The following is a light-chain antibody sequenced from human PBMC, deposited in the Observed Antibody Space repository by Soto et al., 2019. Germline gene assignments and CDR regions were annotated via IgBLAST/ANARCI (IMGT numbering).Light chain of an antibody. Sequence: SYELTQPPSVSVAPGQTARISCGGNNFGSKSVHWYQQKAGQAPVLVVYDDSDRTSGIPERFSGSNSGNMATLTINRVEAGDEADYYCQVWDISSDHVVFGGGTKLTVL. V-gene: IGLV3-21*02. CDR2: DDS. CDR1: NFGSKS. J-gene: IGLJ2*01. CDR3: QVWDISSDHVV.